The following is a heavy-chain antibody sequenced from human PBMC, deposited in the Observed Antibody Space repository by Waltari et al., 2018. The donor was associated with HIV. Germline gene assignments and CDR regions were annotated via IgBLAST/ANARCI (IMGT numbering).Heavy chain of an antibody. J-gene: IGHJ3*02. CDR1: GFTFSNYD. CDR3: ARGLRYDSSGYNYDDAFDI. D-gene: IGHD3-22*01. CDR2: FGPAGDT. V-gene: IGHV3-13*01. Sequence: EVHLVESGGGLVQPGGSLRLSCAASGFTFSNYDMHWVRQATGKCLELVSAFGPAGDTYYAGSVKGRFTISRENAKNSLYLQMNSLRAEDTAVYYCARGLRYDSSGYNYDDAFDIWGQGTMVTVSS.